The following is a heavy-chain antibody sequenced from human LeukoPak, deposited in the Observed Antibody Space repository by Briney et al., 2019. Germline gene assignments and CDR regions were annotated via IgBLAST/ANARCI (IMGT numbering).Heavy chain of an antibody. D-gene: IGHD1-26*01. Sequence: PSETLSLTCTVSGGSISSTSYYWGWIRQPPGKGLEWIGYFYYSGSTNYNPSLKSRVTISVDTSKNQFSLKLSSVTAADTAVYYCARGSGSYGYWGQGTLVTVSS. J-gene: IGHJ4*02. CDR3: ARGSGSYGY. CDR2: FYYSGST. V-gene: IGHV4-61*05. CDR1: GGSISSTSYY.